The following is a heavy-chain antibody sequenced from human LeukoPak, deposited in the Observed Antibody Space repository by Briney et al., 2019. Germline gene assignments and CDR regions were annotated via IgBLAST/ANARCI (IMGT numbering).Heavy chain of an antibody. J-gene: IGHJ4*02. Sequence: RGSLRLSCAASGFTFSSYGMHWVRQAPGKGLEWVAFIRYDGTNKYDADSVKGRFTISRDNSKNTLYLQMNSLRTEDTAVYYCAKEVYSYGPFDYWGQGALVTVSS. V-gene: IGHV3-30*02. CDR2: IRYDGTNK. D-gene: IGHD5-18*01. CDR1: GFTFSSYG. CDR3: AKEVYSYGPFDY.